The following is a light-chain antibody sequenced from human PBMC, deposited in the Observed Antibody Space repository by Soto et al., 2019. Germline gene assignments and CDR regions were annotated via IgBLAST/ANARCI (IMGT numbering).Light chain of an antibody. CDR1: PRVSLL. CDR3: QQYGGSPT. CDR2: GAS. V-gene: IGKV3-20*01. J-gene: IGKJ4*01. Sequence: EIVMPQSPATLSVSPGASSPLSCRARPRVSLLLAWHQQNTGQDPRILISGASSRATGIPDSFSGSGSGTDFTLTISRLEPEDFAVYYWQQYGGSPTVGGGTKVAIK.